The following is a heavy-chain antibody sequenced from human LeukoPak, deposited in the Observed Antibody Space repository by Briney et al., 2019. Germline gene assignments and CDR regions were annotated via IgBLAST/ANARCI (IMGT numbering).Heavy chain of an antibody. CDR2: IRSSSET. V-gene: IGHV3-48*01. CDR1: GFIFSQYS. J-gene: IGHJ5*02. D-gene: IGHD5-12*01. Sequence: GGSLRLSCAASGFIFSQYSMNWVRQAPGKGLEWVSHIRSSSETFYADSVKGRFTISRDNARNSLYLQMNNLRGEDTAIYYCARDAGNSGYGCDLWGQGTLVTISS. CDR3: ARDAGNSGYGCDL.